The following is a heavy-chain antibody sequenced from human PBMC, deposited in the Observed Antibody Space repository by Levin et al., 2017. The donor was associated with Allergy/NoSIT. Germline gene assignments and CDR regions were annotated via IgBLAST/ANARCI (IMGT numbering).Heavy chain of an antibody. CDR2: IHHSGSA. D-gene: IGHD3-10*01. V-gene: IGHV4-31*03. CDR1: GDSISRGDYY. J-gene: IGHJ6*02. Sequence: SETLSLTCSVSGDSISRGDYYWSWIRQHPGKGLEWIGFIHHSGSAYSNPSLKSRLTISLDTSKNQFSLKLISVTVADTAVYYCARDECAWFGECYGMDVWGQGTTVTVSS. CDR3: ARDECAWFGECYGMDV.